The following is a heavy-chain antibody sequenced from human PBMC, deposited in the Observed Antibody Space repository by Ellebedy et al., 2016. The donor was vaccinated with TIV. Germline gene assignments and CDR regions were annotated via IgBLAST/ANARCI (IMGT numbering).Heavy chain of an antibody. CDR3: ATTRDSSGPYGWAFDI. V-gene: IGHV1-24*01. Sequence: AASVKVSCKVSGYTLTELSMHWVRQAPGKGLEWMGGFDPEDGETIYAQKFQGRVTMTEDTSTDTAYMELSSLRSEDTAVYYCATTRDSSGPYGWAFDIWGQGTMVTVSS. CDR2: FDPEDGET. J-gene: IGHJ3*02. D-gene: IGHD3-22*01. CDR1: GYTLTELS.